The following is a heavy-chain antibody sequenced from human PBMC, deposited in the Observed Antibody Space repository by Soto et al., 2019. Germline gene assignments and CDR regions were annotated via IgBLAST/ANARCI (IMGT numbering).Heavy chain of an antibody. CDR2: ISAYNGNT. D-gene: IGHD3-22*01. CDR3: ASSYYDSSGYYYDGFDY. V-gene: IGHV1-18*01. CDR1: GYTFTSYG. Sequence: ASVKVSCKASGYTFTSYGISWGRQAPGQGLEWMGWISAYNGNTNYAQKLQGRVTMTTDTSTSTAYMELRSLRSDDTAVYYCASSYYDSSGYYYDGFDYWGQGTLVTVSS. J-gene: IGHJ4*02.